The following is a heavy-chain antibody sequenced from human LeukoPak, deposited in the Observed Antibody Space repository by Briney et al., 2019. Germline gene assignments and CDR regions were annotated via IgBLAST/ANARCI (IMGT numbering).Heavy chain of an antibody. CDR2: IIPILGIA. J-gene: IGHJ4*02. Sequence: SVKVSCKASGGTFSSYTISWVRQAPGQGLEWMGRIIPILGIANYAQKFQGRATITADKSTSTAYMELSSLRSEDTAVYYCASGLSGSLDGDYWGQGTLVTVSS. CDR3: ASGLSGSLDGDY. D-gene: IGHD1-26*01. V-gene: IGHV1-69*02. CDR1: GGTFSSYT.